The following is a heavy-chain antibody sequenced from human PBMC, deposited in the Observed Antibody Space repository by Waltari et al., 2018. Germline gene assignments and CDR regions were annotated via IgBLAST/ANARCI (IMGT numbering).Heavy chain of an antibody. J-gene: IGHJ3*02. CDR1: GGSISSYY. V-gene: IGHV4-4*07. Sequence: QVQLQESGPGLVKPSETLSLTCTVSGGSISSYYWSWIRQPAGKGLEWIGRIYTSGSTNYNPSLKSRVTMSVDTSKNQFALKLSSVTAADTAVYYCARTYYDYVWGSYRQGAFDIWGQGTMVTVSS. CDR2: IYTSGST. D-gene: IGHD3-16*02. CDR3: ARTYYDYVWGSYRQGAFDI.